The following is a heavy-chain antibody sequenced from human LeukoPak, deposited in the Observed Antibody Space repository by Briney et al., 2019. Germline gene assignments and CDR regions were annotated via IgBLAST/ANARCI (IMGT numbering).Heavy chain of an antibody. CDR1: GFTFSGYW. D-gene: IGHD1-26*01. CDR2: INSDGSST. J-gene: IGHJ3*02. V-gene: IGHV3-74*01. CDR3: ARPRGSYYYDAFDI. Sequence: GGSLRLSCAASGFTFSGYWIHWVRQVPGKGLVWVSRINSDGSSTSYADSVKGRFTISRDNAKNTLYLQMNSLRAEDTAVYYCARPRGSYYYDAFDIWGHGTMVTVSS.